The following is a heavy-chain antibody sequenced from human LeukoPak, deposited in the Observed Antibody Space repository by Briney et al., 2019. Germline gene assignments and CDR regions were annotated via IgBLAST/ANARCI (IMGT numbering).Heavy chain of an antibody. CDR3: ARCIVATPLGWFDL. J-gene: IGHJ5*02. CDR2: ICHSGST. D-gene: IGHD5-12*01. Sequence: SETLSLTCTVSGYSISSGYYWGWIRQPPGKGLEWIGSICHSGSTYYNPSLKSRVTISVDTSKNQFSLKLSSVTAADTAVYYCARCIVATPLGWFDLWGQGTLVTVSS. V-gene: IGHV4-38-2*02. CDR1: GYSISSGYY.